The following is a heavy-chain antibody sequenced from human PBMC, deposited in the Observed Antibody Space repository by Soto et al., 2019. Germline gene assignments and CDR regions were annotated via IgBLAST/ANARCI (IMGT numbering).Heavy chain of an antibody. V-gene: IGHV1-2*02. J-gene: IGHJ4*02. Sequence: GSVKVSCKTSGYTFSGHYIHWVRQAPQQGPEWMGEIGPESGATRYAEKFRGRVTMTMDTSITTVYMELRNLSPDETAVYYCGRGRSGQIVIFYWGQGTPVTVSS. CDR1: GYTFSGHY. CDR2: IGPESGAT. CDR3: GRGRSGQIVIFY. D-gene: IGHD1-26*01.